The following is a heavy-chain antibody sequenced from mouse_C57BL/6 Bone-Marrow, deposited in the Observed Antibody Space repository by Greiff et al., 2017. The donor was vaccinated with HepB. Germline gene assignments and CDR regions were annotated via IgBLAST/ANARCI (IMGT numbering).Heavy chain of an antibody. D-gene: IGHD1-1*01. CDR3: ARGRGDY. V-gene: IGHV5-17*01. J-gene: IGHJ2*01. CDR2: ISSGSSTI. Sequence: DVMLVESGGGLVKPGGSLKLSCAASGFTFSDYGMHWVRQAPEKGLEWVAYISSGSSTIYYAATVKGRFTISRDNAKNTLFLQMTSLRSEDTAMYYCARGRGDYWGQGTTLTVSS. CDR1: GFTFSDYG.